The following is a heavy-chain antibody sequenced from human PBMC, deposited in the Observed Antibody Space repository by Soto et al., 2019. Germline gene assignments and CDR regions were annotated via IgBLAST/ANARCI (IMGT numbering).Heavy chain of an antibody. V-gene: IGHV4-39*01. CDR3: ARRVRWNYYFDY. J-gene: IGHJ4*02. D-gene: IGHD1-7*01. CDR1: WGSISNSSYY. Sequence: SETMSLTWTVSWGSISNSSYYWSWIRQPPGKGLEWIGSIYYSGSTYYNPSLKSRVTISVDTSKNQFSLKLSSVTAADTAVYYCARRVRWNYYFDYWGQGTLVTVSS. CDR2: IYYSGST.